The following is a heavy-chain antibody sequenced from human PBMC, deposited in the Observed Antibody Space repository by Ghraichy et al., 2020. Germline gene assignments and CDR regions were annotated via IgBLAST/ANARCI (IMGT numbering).Heavy chain of an antibody. CDR2: MYIGGTT. V-gene: IGHV3-53*01. D-gene: IGHD3-10*02. Sequence: GGSLRLSCAASGFSVRDNYLSWVRQAPGAGLEWVAVMYIGGTTNTTDSVKGRFTASRDTSKNTIHLQMESHKKEDTATKYCSRHLFAAGKVNGLDVWGQGPRVPV. CDR3: SRHLFAAGKVNGLDV. J-gene: IGHJ6*02. CDR1: GFSVRDNY.